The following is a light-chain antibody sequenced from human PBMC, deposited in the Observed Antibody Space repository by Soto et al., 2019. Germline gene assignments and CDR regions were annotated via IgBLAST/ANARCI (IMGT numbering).Light chain of an antibody. CDR2: GAS. CDR3: QRYDSVPFT. J-gene: IGKJ4*01. CDR1: QGISNF. V-gene: IGKV1-27*01. Sequence: QMTQSPSSLSTSLGDRVTITCRASQGISNFLAWYQQKPGKVPSLLIYGASTLQSGVPSRFSGSGSGTDFTLAISNVQPEDVATYYCQRYDSVPFTFGGGTKVDIK.